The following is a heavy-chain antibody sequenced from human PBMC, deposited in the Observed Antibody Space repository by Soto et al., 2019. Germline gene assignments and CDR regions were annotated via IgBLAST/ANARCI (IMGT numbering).Heavy chain of an antibody. CDR3: ARWHPSLSLDN. J-gene: IGHJ4*01. V-gene: IGHV5-51*01. Sequence: GESLKISCKASGYIFIDYWIGWVRQMPGKGLEWMGIVYPRDSDTRYSPSFQGQVTISADRSTGTAFLQWRSLKASDTALYYCARWHPSLSLDNWGQGTLVTVSS. CDR2: VYPRDSDT. CDR1: GYIFIDYW.